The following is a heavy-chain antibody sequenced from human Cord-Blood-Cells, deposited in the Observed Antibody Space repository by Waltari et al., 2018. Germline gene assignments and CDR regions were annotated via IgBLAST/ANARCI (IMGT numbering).Heavy chain of an antibody. CDR2: ISYDGSNK. CDR1: GFPFSSYG. Sequence: QVQLVESGGGVVKPGRSLRLSCAASGFPFSSYGMHWVRPAPGKGLEWVAVISYDGSNKYYADSVKGRFTISRDNSKNTLYLQMNSLRAEDTAVYYCAKDLGTTTSRPNDYWGQGTLVTVSS. D-gene: IGHD1-26*01. J-gene: IGHJ4*02. CDR3: AKDLGTTTSRPNDY. V-gene: IGHV3-30*18.